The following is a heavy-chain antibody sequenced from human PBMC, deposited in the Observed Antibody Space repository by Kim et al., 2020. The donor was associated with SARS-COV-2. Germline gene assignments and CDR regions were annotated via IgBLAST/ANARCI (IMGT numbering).Heavy chain of an antibody. CDR3: ARGRVWHGLDV. J-gene: IGHJ6*02. V-gene: IGHV4-30-2*01. CDR2: ISYNGRT. Sequence: SETLSLTCAVSGGSIRSADYSWGWIRQPPGKGLEWIGHISYNGRTDYNPSLKSRLTISVDKSKNRFSLNLRFVTAADTAIYYCARGRVWHGLDVWGQGTTVTVSS. CDR1: GGSIRSADYS.